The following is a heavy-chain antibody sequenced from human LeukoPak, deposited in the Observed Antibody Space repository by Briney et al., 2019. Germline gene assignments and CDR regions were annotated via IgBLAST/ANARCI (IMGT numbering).Heavy chain of an antibody. CDR1: EFTFSNYG. Sequence: TGGSLRLSCAASEFTFSNYGMHWVRQAPGKGLEWVAVISYDGTNKYYADSVKGRFTISRDNSKNTLYLQMNSLRAEDTAVYYCARGSWRLVRGAASFESWGQGTLVTVSS. D-gene: IGHD3-10*01. V-gene: IGHV3-30*03. J-gene: IGHJ4*02. CDR3: ARGSWRLVRGAASFES. CDR2: ISYDGTNK.